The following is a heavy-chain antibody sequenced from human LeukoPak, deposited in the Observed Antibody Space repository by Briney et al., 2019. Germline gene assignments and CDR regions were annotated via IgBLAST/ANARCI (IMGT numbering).Heavy chain of an antibody. CDR2: IKQDGSEK. CDR3: TAYYDILTGYYTGD. Sequence: GGSLRLSCAASGFTFSSYWMSWVRQAPGKGLEWVANIKQDGSEKYYVDSVKGRFTISRDNAKNSLYLQMNSLKTEDTAVYYCTAYYDILTGYYTGDWGQGTLVTVSS. V-gene: IGHV3-7*03. D-gene: IGHD3-9*01. J-gene: IGHJ4*02. CDR1: GFTFSSYW.